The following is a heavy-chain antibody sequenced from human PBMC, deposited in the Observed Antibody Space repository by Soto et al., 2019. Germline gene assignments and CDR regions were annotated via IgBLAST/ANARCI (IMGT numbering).Heavy chain of an antibody. Sequence: PGASLKISCKCSGYSFTSYCISWVRQMPGKGLEWMGRIDPSDSYTNYSPSFQGHVTISADKSISTAYLQWSSLKASDTAMYYCARQHGGYIQWGFDYWGEGTLVTVSS. CDR3: ARQHGGYIQWGFDY. CDR1: GYSFTSYC. J-gene: IGHJ4*02. V-gene: IGHV5-10-1*01. D-gene: IGHD5-12*01. CDR2: IDPSDSYT.